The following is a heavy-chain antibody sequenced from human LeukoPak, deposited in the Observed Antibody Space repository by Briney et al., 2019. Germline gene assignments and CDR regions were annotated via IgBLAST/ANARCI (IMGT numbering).Heavy chain of an antibody. CDR1: GFTFSSCG. CDR3: DHSSRWYYFDN. J-gene: IGHJ4*02. CDR2: ISGSGGST. Sequence: PGGSLRLSCAASGFTFSSCGMNWVRQAPRKGREWVSAISGSGGSTYYAHSVKGRFTISRDNSKYTVYLQMNSLRPEDTAVYFCDHSSRWYYFDNWGQGTLVTVSS. D-gene: IGHD6-13*01. V-gene: IGHV3-23*01.